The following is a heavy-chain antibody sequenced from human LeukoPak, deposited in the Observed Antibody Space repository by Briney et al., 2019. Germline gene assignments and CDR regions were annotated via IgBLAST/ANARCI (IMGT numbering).Heavy chain of an antibody. D-gene: IGHD3-22*01. V-gene: IGHV4-39*01. J-gene: IGHJ4*02. CDR3: ARNYYDSSGYSFDC. CDR2: IYYSGST. Sequence: SETLSLTCTVSGGSISSSSYYWGWIRQPPGKGLEWIGSIYYSGSTYYNPSLKSRVTISVDTSKNQFSLKLSSVTAADTAVYYCARNYYDSSGYSFDCWGQGTLVTVSS. CDR1: GGSISSSSYY.